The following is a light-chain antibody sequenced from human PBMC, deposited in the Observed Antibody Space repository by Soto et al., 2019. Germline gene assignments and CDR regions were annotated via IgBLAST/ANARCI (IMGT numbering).Light chain of an antibody. CDR2: GAS. CDR3: QQYNNWPWT. Sequence: EIVLIQSPATLSLSPGERATLSCRASQSVINSYLAWYQQKPGQAPRLLIYGASTRATGIPARFSGSGSGTEFTLTISSLQSEDFAVYYCQQYNNWPWTFGQGTKVDIK. CDR1: QSVINSY. V-gene: IGKV3-15*01. J-gene: IGKJ1*01.